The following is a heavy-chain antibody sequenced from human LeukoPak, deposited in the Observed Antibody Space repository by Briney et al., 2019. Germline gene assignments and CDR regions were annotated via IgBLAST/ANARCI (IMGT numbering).Heavy chain of an antibody. D-gene: IGHD3-10*01. CDR2: IYSGGTT. Sequence: PGGSLRLSCAASGFTIRTNYMSWVRQAPGKGLNWVSVIYSGGTTYYSASVKVRFTISRDDSKNTLYLQMNSLRAEDTAVYYRAREKLGKVGSGSYQAHYFESWGHGTLVTVSS. CDR1: GFTIRTNY. V-gene: IGHV3-53*01. J-gene: IGHJ4*01. CDR3: AREKLGKVGSGSYQAHYFES.